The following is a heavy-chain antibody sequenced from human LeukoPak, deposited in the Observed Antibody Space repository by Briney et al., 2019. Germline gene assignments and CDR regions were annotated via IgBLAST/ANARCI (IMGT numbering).Heavy chain of an antibody. CDR1: GGSFSGYY. V-gene: IGHV4-34*01. J-gene: IGHJ6*02. Sequence: PSETLSLTCAVYGGSFSGYYWSWIRQPPGKGLEWIGEINHSGSTNYNPSLKSRVTISVDTSKNQFSLKLSSVTAADTAVYHCARGSRWVITDYYYGMDVWGQGTTVTVSS. D-gene: IGHD3-22*01. CDR3: ARGSRWVITDYYYGMDV. CDR2: INHSGST.